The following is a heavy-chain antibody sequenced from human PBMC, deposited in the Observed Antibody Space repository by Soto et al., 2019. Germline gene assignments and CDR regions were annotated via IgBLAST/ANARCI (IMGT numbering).Heavy chain of an antibody. J-gene: IGHJ4*02. CDR2: IYYSGST. CDR1: GGSISSSSYY. D-gene: IGHD3-3*01. Sequence: SETLSLTCTVSGGSISSSSYYWGWIRQPPGKGLEWIGSIYYSGSTYYNPSLKSRVTISVDTSKNQFSLKLSSVTAADTAVYYCASRTFLYDFWSGLKPNFDYWGQGTLVTVSS. V-gene: IGHV4-39*01. CDR3: ASRTFLYDFWSGLKPNFDY.